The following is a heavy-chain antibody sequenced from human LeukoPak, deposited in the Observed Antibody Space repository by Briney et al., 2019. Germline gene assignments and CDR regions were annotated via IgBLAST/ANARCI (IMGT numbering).Heavy chain of an antibody. CDR3: ARASSSTSCSDY. D-gene: IGHD2-2*01. CDR2: IYTSGST. CDR1: GGSISSGSYY. Sequence: SQTLSLTCTVSGGSISSGSYYWSWIRQPAGKGLEWIGRIYTSGSTNYNPSLKSRVTISVDTSKNQFSLKLSSVTAADTAVYYCARASSSTSCSDYWGQGTLVTVSS. V-gene: IGHV4-61*02. J-gene: IGHJ4*02.